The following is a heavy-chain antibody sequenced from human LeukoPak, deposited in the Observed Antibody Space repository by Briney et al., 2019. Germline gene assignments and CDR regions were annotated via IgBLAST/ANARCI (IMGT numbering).Heavy chain of an antibody. V-gene: IGHV4-59*08. CDR2: IYYSGST. J-gene: IGHJ4*02. D-gene: IGHD4-17*01. CDR3: ARYGDYIFDY. CDR1: GGSFSGYY. Sequence: PSETLSLTCAVYGGSFSGYYWSWIRQPPEKGLEWIGYIYYSGSTTYNPSLKSRVTISIDTSKNQFSLSLSSVTAADTAVYYCARYGDYIFDYWGQGTLVTVSS.